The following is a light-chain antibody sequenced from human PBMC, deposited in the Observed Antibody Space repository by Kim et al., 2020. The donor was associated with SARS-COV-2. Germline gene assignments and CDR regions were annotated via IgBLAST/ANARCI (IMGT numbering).Light chain of an antibody. V-gene: IGLV10-54*01. CDR2: RNN. CDR3: SAWDISLRAWV. J-gene: IGLJ3*02. Sequence: TATLTCTRNSNNVGDEGAAWLQQHQDNPPKLLSYRNNNRPSGISERISASRSGNTASLTITGLQPEDESDYYCSAWDISLRAWVFGGGTQLTVL. CDR1: SNNVGDEG.